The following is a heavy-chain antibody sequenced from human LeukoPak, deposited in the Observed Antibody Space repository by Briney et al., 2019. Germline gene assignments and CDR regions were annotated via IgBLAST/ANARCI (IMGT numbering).Heavy chain of an antibody. Sequence: PGGSPRLSCAASGFTFSSYAMHWVRQAPGKGLEWVAVISYDGSNKYYADSVKGRFTISRDNSKNTLYLQMNSLRAEDTAVYYCARPGYSYGYAGSSFDYWGQGTLVTVSS. D-gene: IGHD5-18*01. CDR2: ISYDGSNK. J-gene: IGHJ4*02. CDR3: ARPGYSYGYAGSSFDY. V-gene: IGHV3-30-3*01. CDR1: GFTFSSYA.